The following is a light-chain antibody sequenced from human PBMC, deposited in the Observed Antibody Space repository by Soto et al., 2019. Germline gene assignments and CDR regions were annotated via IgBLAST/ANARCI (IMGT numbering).Light chain of an antibody. CDR3: QQLAT. CDR1: QSVSSSY. J-gene: IGKJ1*01. V-gene: IGKV3-20*01. CDR2: GAS. Sequence: EIVLTQSPGTLSLSPGERATPSCRASQSVSSSYLAWYQQKPGQAPRLLIYGASSRATGIPDRFSGSGSGTDFTLTISRLEPEDFAVYYCQQLATFGQGTKVDIK.